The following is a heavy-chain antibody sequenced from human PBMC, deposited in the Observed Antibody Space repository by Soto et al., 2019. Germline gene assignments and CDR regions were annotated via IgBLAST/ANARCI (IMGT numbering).Heavy chain of an antibody. Sequence: QVQLVESGGGVVQPGRSLRLSCAASGFTFSSYGMHWVRQAPGKGLEWVAVISYDGSTKYYADSVKGRFTISRDNSKNTVYLQMNSLRDQDTDVYYCAKDSRDGQLWLRGSRKYYYYGMDVWGQGTTVTVSS. J-gene: IGHJ6*02. CDR2: ISYDGSTK. V-gene: IGHV3-30*18. D-gene: IGHD5-18*01. CDR1: GFTFSSYG. CDR3: AKDSRDGQLWLRGSRKYYYYGMDV.